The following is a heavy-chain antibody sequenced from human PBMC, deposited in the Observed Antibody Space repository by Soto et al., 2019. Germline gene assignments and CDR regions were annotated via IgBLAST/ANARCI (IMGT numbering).Heavy chain of an antibody. CDR3: ARGRSGDVLRYFDWLLYWFDP. Sequence: ASVKVSCKASGYTFTSYDINWVRQATGQGLEWMGWMNPNSGNTGYAQKFQGRVTMTRNTSISTAYMELSSLRSEDTAVYYCARGRSGDVLRYFDWLLYWFDPWGQGTLVTVSS. CDR1: GYTFTSYD. V-gene: IGHV1-8*01. J-gene: IGHJ5*02. D-gene: IGHD3-9*01. CDR2: MNPNSGNT.